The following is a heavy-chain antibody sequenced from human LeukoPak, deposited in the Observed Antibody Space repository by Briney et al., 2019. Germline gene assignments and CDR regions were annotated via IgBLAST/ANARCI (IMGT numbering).Heavy chain of an antibody. D-gene: IGHD2-2*02. CDR3: ARVLVFYCRSPSCYRKNCLAP. Sequence: SQTLSLTCTVSGGSISSGSYYWSWIRQPAGKGLEWIGRIYTSGSTNYNPSLKSRVTISVDTSKNQFSLKLSSVTAADTAVYYCARVLVFYCRSPSCYRKNCLAPGGKETRVTAS. CDR1: GGSISSGSYY. J-gene: IGHJ5*02. V-gene: IGHV4-61*02. CDR2: IYTSGST.